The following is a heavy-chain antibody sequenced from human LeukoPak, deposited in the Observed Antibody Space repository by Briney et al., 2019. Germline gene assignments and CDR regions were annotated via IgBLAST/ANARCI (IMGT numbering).Heavy chain of an antibody. D-gene: IGHD3-16*01. CDR3: ARYDSRGSASTRFDY. CDR2: IYGTGST. J-gene: IGHJ4*02. Sequence: SETLSLTCAVPGYSLGKNYYWGWIRQPPGKGLEWIGRIYGTGSTSYDPSLMNRVTMSVDTSKNHFSLKLTSVTAADTAVYYCARYDSRGSASTRFDYWGQGILVTISS. CDR1: GYSLGKNYY. V-gene: IGHV4-38-2*01.